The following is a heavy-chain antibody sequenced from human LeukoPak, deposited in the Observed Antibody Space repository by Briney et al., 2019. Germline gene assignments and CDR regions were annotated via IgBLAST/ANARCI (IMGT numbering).Heavy chain of an antibody. D-gene: IGHD1-26*01. CDR2: INHSGST. Sequence: SETLSLTCAVYGGSFSGYYWSWIRQPPGKGLEWIGEINHSGSTNYKPSLKSRVTISVDTSKNQFSLKLSSVTAADTAVYYCTYSGSNYPDYWGQGTLVTVSS. V-gene: IGHV4-34*01. CDR1: GGSFSGYY. J-gene: IGHJ4*02. CDR3: TYSGSNYPDY.